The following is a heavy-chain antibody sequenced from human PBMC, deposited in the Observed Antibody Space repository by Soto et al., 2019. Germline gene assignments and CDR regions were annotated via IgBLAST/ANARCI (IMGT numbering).Heavy chain of an antibody. CDR3: AREFDYYYYGLDV. J-gene: IGHJ6*04. V-gene: IGHV4-59*01. CDR2: IYYSGST. CDR1: GGSISSYY. Sequence: SETLSLTCSVSGGSISSYYWSWIRQPPGKGLEWIGYIYYSGSTNYNPSLKSRVTMSVDTSKNQFSLKLSSVTAADTAVYYCAREFDYYYYGLDVWGKGTTVTVSS.